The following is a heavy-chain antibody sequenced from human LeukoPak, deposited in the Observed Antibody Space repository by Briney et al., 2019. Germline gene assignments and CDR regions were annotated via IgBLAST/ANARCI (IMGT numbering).Heavy chain of an antibody. J-gene: IGHJ4*02. CDR2: ISYDGSNK. Sequence: PGGSLRLSCAASGFTFSSYGMHWVRQAPGKGLEWVAVISYDGSNKYYADSVKGRFTISRDNSKNTLYLQMNSLRAEDTAVYYCARDCSASGSDYYPLGYWGQGTLVTVSS. CDR3: ARDCSASGSDYYPLGY. D-gene: IGHD3-22*01. CDR1: GFTFSSYG. V-gene: IGHV3-30*03.